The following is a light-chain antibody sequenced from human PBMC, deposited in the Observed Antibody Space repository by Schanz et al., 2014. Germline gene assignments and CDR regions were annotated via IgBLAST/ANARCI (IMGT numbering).Light chain of an antibody. CDR1: SSNIGSNY. J-gene: IGLJ1*01. V-gene: IGLV1-44*01. CDR3: AAWDNSLNGYV. CDR2: SHN. Sequence: QSVLTQPPSASGTPGQRVTISCSGSSSNIGSNYVYWYHQLPGTAPKLLIYSHNQRPSGVPDRFSGSKSGTSASLAINGLQSEDEADYYCAAWDNSLNGYVFGTGTKLTVL.